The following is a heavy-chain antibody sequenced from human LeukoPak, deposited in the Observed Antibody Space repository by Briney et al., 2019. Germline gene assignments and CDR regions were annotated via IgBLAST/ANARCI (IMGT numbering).Heavy chain of an antibody. J-gene: IGHJ4*02. D-gene: IGHD1-14*01. CDR1: GFTFSSSA. V-gene: IGHV3-23*01. CDR2: ISGSDGST. Sequence: PGGSLRLSCAASGFTFSSSAMSWVRLAPGKGLEWVSGISGSDGSTYYADSVKGRFTISRDNSKNTLYLHINSLRAEDTAVYYCVKDNPLDYWGQGTLVIVSS. CDR3: VKDNPLDY.